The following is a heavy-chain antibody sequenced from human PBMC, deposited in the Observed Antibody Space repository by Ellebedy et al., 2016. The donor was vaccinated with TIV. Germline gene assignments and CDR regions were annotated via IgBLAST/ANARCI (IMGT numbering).Heavy chain of an antibody. J-gene: IGHJ6*02. V-gene: IGHV4-38-2*02. CDR1: GYSISRGYY. Sequence: SETLSLTCTVSGYSISRGYYWGWIRQSPGKGLEWIGSVSHSGATYYNPSLKSRVTISIDTSKNQFSLKLNSMTAADTAVYYCAGGVVTAATLLALYYYDMDVWGRGTTVTVSS. CDR3: AGGVVTAATLLALYYYDMDV. D-gene: IGHD2-15*01. CDR2: VSHSGAT.